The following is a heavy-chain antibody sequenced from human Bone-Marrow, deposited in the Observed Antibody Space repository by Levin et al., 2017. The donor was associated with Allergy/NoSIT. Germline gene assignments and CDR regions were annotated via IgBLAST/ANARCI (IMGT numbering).Heavy chain of an antibody. CDR3: AREGTMAAIEYH. CDR1: GGTLSNYA. D-gene: IGHD1-1*01. CDR2: IIPLSGTT. J-gene: IGHJ5*02. V-gene: IGHV1-69*13. Sequence: ASVKVSCKASGGTLSNYAISWVRQAPGQGLEWMGGIIPLSGTTTYAQKFQGRVAFTADDFASTAYMELSSLTSEDTAIYYCAREGTMAAIEYHWGQGTLVTVSP.